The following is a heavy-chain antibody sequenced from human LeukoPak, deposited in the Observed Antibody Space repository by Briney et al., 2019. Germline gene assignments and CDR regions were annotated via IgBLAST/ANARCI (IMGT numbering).Heavy chain of an antibody. CDR1: SYSISSGSY. J-gene: IGHJ3*02. CDR3: AREGRDISMLRGRNAFDI. D-gene: IGHD3-10*01. Sequence: SETLSLTCAVSSYSISSGSYWGWIRQPPGKGLEWVASIYHGGTTYYNPSLKSRVTILVDTSENQFSLRLTFVTAADTAVYYCAREGRDISMLRGRNAFDIWGQGTMVTVSS. V-gene: IGHV4-38-2*02. CDR2: IYHGGTT.